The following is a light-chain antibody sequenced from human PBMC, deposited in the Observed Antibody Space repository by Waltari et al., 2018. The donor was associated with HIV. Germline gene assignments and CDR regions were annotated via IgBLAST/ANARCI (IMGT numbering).Light chain of an antibody. CDR1: QSVSNY. CDR2: SAS. CDR3: QQSYQIPRT. V-gene: IGKV1-39*01. J-gene: IGKJ1*01. Sequence: DIQMTQSPSSLSASVRDRVTITCRASQSVSNYLNWYQQKPGKAPKLLIYSASSLQSGVPSRFNGSGSWTDFTLTINDLQPEDFTTYYCQQSYQIPRTFGQGTQVEVK.